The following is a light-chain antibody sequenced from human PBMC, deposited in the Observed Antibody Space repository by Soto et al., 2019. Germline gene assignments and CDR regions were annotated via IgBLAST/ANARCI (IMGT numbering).Light chain of an antibody. Sequence: DIVMTQSPDSLAVSLGERATINCKSSQSALYSSNNKNYLAWYQQKPGQPPKLLIYWASTRESGVPDRFSGSGPGTDFTLTISSLQAEDVAVYYCQQYYSTPQTFGQGTKVDIK. CDR1: QSALYSSNNKNY. J-gene: IGKJ1*01. CDR3: QQYYSTPQT. V-gene: IGKV4-1*01. CDR2: WAS.